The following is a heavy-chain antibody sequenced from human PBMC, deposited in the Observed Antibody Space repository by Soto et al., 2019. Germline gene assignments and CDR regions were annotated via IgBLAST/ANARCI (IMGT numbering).Heavy chain of an antibody. V-gene: IGHV1-69*12. D-gene: IGHD2-21*02. J-gene: IGHJ3*02. CDR3: ASTMVVTASSDAFDI. CDR2: IIPIFGTA. Sequence: QVQLVQSGAEVKKPGSSVKVSCKASGGTFSNYAINWVRQAPGQGLEWMGGIIPIFGTAYYAQNFQGRVTITADESTSTAYMELSSLRSDDTAVYYCASTMVVTASSDAFDIWGQGTMVTVSS. CDR1: GGTFSNYA.